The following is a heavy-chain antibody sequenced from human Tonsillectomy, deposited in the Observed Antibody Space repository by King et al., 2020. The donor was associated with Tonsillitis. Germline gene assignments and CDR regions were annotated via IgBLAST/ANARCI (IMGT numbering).Heavy chain of an antibody. CDR2: MHSIGTV. D-gene: IGHD1-26*01. V-gene: IGHV4-39*01. CDR1: GGSINSGDHF. Sequence: QLQESCPGVVKPSETLSLSCPVSGGSINSGDHFWAWIRQPPGKGLEWIGYMHSIGTVFYNPSLKSRITISGGTSYTQISLKLSSVTAADTAVYFCTRYVSGSFDYWGQGALVTVSS. J-gene: IGHJ4*02. CDR3: TRYVSGSFDY.